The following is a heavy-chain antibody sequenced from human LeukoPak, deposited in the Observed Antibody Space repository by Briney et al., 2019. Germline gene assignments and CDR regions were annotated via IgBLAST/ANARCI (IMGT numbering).Heavy chain of an antibody. CDR1: GGSISSYY. CDR3: ARGWNHFDY. D-gene: IGHD1-1*01. CDR2: IYHSGST. Sequence: KTSETLSLTCTVSGGSISSYYWSWIRQPPGQGLEWIGSIYHSGSTYYNPSLKSRVTISVDTSKNQFSLKLRSVTAADTAVYYCARGWNHFDYCGQGTLVTVSS. J-gene: IGHJ4*02. V-gene: IGHV4-38-2*02.